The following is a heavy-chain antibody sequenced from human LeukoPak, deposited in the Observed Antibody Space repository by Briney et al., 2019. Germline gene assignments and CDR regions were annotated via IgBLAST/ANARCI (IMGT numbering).Heavy chain of an antibody. Sequence: SETLSLTCAAYGGSFSGYYWGWIRQPPGKGLEWIGEINHSGSTNYNPSLKSRVTISVDTSKNQFSLKLSSVTAADTAVYYCARRGQQLSFDYWGQGTLVTVSS. D-gene: IGHD6-13*01. V-gene: IGHV4-34*01. CDR1: GGSFSGYY. CDR3: ARRGQQLSFDY. CDR2: INHSGST. J-gene: IGHJ4*02.